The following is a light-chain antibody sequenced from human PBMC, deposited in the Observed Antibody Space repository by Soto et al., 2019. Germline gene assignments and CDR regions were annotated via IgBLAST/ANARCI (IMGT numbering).Light chain of an antibody. CDR2: HVS. J-gene: IGLJ1*01. CDR1: SSDVGAYDY. V-gene: IGLV2-11*01. Sequence: QSVLTQPRSVSGSPGQSVTISCTGTSSDVGAYDYVSWYQQHPGKAPKLLIYHVSKRPSGVPDRFSGSKSGNTASLTISGLQAEDEADYYCCTDAGDNIFVFGTGTKVTVL. CDR3: CTDAGDNIFV.